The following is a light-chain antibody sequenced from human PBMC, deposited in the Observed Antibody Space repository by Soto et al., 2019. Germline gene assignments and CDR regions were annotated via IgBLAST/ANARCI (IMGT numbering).Light chain of an antibody. CDR1: QDISNF. CDR3: QQYEDVPT. J-gene: IGKJ2*01. Sequence: DIQLTQSPSFLSASVGDSVTITCQASQDISNFLNWYRQRPGKAPKLLISDASSLQGGVPSRYRGSGAGTKFVLTITSLQPEDIGSYYCQQYEDVPTFGQGTKVGVK. V-gene: IGKV1-33*01. CDR2: DAS.